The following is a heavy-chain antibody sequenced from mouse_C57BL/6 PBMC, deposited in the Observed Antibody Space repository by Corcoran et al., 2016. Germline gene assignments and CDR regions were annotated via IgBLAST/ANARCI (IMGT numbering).Heavy chain of an antibody. Sequence: QVQLQQSGAELARPGASVKLSCKASGYTFTSYGISWVKQRTGQGLEWIGEIYPRSGNTYYNEKFKGKATLTADKSSSTAYMELRSLTSEDSAVYFCATFITTVVAHWYFDVWGTGTTVTVSS. J-gene: IGHJ1*03. CDR1: GYTFTSYG. V-gene: IGHV1-81*01. D-gene: IGHD1-1*01. CDR2: IYPRSGNT. CDR3: ATFITTVVAHWYFDV.